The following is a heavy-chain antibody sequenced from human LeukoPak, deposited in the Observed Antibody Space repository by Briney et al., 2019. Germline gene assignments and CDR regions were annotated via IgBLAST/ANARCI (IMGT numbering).Heavy chain of an antibody. CDR3: ARVEYCTKGVCINCDL. D-gene: IGHD2-8*01. CDR2: INPNSGAT. CDR1: GYTFTGPY. V-gene: IGHV1-2*02. J-gene: IGHJ4*02. Sequence: ASLKVSCKASGYTFTGPYIHWMRQAPEQGLEWMGWINPNSGATKYAQKFQGRVTVTRDTSTSTVYMELSGLRADDTAAYYCARVEYCTKGVCINCDLWGQGTLVTVSS.